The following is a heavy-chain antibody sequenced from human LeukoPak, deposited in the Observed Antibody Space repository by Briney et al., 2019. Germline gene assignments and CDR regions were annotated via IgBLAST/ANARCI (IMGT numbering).Heavy chain of an antibody. CDR2: IYTSGST. CDR1: GGSISSGSYY. CDR3: ARLWSGTFSDYMDV. J-gene: IGHJ6*03. Sequence: PSQTLSLTCTVSGGSISSGSYYWSWIRQPAGKGLEWIGRIYTSGSTNYNPSLKSRVTISVDTSKNQFSLKLSSVTAADTAVYYCARLWSGTFSDYMDVWGKGTTVTVSS. V-gene: IGHV4-61*02. D-gene: IGHD3-3*01.